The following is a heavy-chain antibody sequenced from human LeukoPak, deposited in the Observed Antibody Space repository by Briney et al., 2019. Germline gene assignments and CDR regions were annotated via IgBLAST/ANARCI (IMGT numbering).Heavy chain of an antibody. Sequence: GGSLRLSCAASGFTFSSYSMNWVRQAPGKGLEWVANINQDGTDKYYVDSVKGRFTFSRDNAQNSLYLQMSSLRVEDTAVYYCVTYSTGLYKGLEFWGQGTQVTVSS. J-gene: IGHJ4*02. CDR3: VTYSTGLYKGLEF. CDR2: INQDGTDK. V-gene: IGHV3-7*03. D-gene: IGHD2-8*02. CDR1: GFTFSSYS.